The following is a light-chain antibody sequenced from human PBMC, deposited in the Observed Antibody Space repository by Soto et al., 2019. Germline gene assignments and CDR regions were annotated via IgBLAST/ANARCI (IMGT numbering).Light chain of an antibody. V-gene: IGLV2-14*03. Sequence: QSVLTQPASVSGSPGQSITISCTGTSGDVGSYNYVSWYQQHPGKAPKLMIFDVSHRPSGVSNRFSGSKSGNTASLTISGLQAEHEADYYCTSYTTTSTLAVFGGGTKLTVL. CDR3: TSYTTTSTLAV. CDR1: SGDVGSYNY. CDR2: DVS. J-gene: IGLJ2*01.